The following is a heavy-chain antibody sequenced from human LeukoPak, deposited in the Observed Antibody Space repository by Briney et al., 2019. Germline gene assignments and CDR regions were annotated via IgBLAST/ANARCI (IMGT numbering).Heavy chain of an antibody. CDR1: GFTFSSYA. CDR3: AKVGSYYDSRGYPSKPFDY. Sequence: GGSLILSCAASGFTFSSYAMSWVRQAPGKGLEWVSAISGSGGSTYYADSVKGRFTISRDNSKNTLYLQMNSLRAEDTAVYYCAKVGSYYDSRGYPSKPFDYWGQGTLVTVSS. D-gene: IGHD3-22*01. CDR2: ISGSGGST. V-gene: IGHV3-23*01. J-gene: IGHJ4*02.